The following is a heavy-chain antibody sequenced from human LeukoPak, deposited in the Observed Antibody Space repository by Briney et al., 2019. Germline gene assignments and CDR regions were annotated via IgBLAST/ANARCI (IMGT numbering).Heavy chain of an antibody. V-gene: IGHV1-18*04. D-gene: IGHD2-2*01. CDR3: ARGCGTSCYYGEYFQH. CDR2: ISAYNGNT. Sequence: GASVKVSCKASGYTFTSYGISWVRQAPEQGLEWMGWISAYNGNTNYAQKLQGRVTMTTDTPTSTAYMELRSLRSEDTAVYYCARGCGTSCYYGEYFQHWGQGTLVTVSS. CDR1: GYTFTSYG. J-gene: IGHJ1*01.